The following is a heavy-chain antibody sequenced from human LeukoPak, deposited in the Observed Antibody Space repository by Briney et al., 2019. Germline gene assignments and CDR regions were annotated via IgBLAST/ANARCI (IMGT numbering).Heavy chain of an antibody. V-gene: IGHV3-23*01. CDR3: AKGPDYVWGSYRYTGGFYFDY. Sequence: GGSLRLSCAASGFTFSSYAMSWVRQAPGKGLEWVSAISGSGGSTYYADSVKGRFTISRDNSKNTLYLQMNSLRAEDTAVYYCAKGPDYVWGSYRYTGGFYFDYWGQGTLVTVSS. CDR1: GFTFSSYA. J-gene: IGHJ4*02. D-gene: IGHD3-16*02. CDR2: ISGSGGST.